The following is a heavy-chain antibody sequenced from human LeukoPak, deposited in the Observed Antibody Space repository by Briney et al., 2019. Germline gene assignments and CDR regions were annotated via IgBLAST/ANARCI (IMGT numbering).Heavy chain of an antibody. CDR2: IHDNGGT. V-gene: IGHV4-59*01. Sequence: SETLSLTCTVSGGSISSYYWSWIRQPPGQRLEWIGYIHDNGGTNYNPSLRGRVTISVDTSKKQFSLNLSSVTAADTAVYYCARDHGNAWSWYIDLWGRGTLVTVSS. D-gene: IGHD6-19*01. CDR1: GGSISSYY. CDR3: ARDHGNAWSWYIDL. J-gene: IGHJ2*01.